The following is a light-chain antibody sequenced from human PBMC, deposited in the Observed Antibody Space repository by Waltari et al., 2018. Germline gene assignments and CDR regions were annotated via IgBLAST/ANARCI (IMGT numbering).Light chain of an antibody. V-gene: IGLV1-47*01. CDR3: AAWDDSLSGLV. CDR1: SSNIGSNY. CDR2: KNN. J-gene: IGLJ3*02. Sequence: QSVLTQPPSASGTPGQKVTISCNGSSSNIGSNYVYWYQQLPGTAPKLLIFKNNPRPSGFPDRFSDSKSGTSASLAINGLRSEDEADYYCAAWDDSLSGLVLGAGTKVTVL.